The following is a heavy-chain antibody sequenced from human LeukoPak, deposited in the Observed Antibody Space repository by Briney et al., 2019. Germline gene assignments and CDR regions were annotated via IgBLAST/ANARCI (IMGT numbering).Heavy chain of an antibody. CDR2: ISSDGVEK. CDR1: GFTFDHYG. CDR3: AREGHYDILTGYSPVEYYFYYMDV. Sequence: GRSLRLSCVASGFTFDHYGIHWVRQTPGKGLEWVAAISSDGVEKHYADSVKGRFTISRDNSKSTLYLQMNSLRAEDTALYYCAREGHYDILTGYSPVEYYFYYMDVWGKGTTVTVSS. J-gene: IGHJ6*03. D-gene: IGHD3-9*01. V-gene: IGHV3-30*19.